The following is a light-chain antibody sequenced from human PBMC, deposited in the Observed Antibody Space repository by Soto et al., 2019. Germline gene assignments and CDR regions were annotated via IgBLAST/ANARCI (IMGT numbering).Light chain of an antibody. CDR3: QQRTRWPPLT. J-gene: IGKJ4*01. CDR2: DAS. V-gene: IGKV3-11*01. CDR1: QSVRSN. Sequence: EIVLTQSPATLSLSPGERATLSCRASQSVRSNLDWYQQKPGQAPRLLIYDASNRATGIPARFSGSGSGTDFTLTISSLEPEDSALYYCQQRTRWPPLTFGGGTKVEIK.